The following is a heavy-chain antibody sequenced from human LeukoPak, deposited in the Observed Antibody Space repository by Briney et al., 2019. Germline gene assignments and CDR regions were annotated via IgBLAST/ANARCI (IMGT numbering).Heavy chain of an antibody. Sequence: GESLKISCKGSGYSFTSYWIGWVRQMPGKGLEWMGIIYPRDSDTRYSPSFQGQVTISADKSISTAYLQWSSLRASDTAMYYCARGSHDSSGYIPVYYFDYWGQGTLVTVSS. J-gene: IGHJ4*02. D-gene: IGHD3-22*01. CDR3: ARGSHDSSGYIPVYYFDY. CDR1: GYSFTSYW. V-gene: IGHV5-51*01. CDR2: IYPRDSDT.